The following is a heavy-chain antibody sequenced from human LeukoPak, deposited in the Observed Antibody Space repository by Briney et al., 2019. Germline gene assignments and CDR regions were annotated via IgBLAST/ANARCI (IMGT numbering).Heavy chain of an antibody. CDR1: GFTFSSYE. J-gene: IGHJ6*03. CDR3: VRDQAKIGGGYYMDV. Sequence: GGSLRLSCAVSGFTFSSYEMNWVRQAPGKGLEWVSYISNSGSSIYYADSVKGRFTISRDNAKNSLYLQMNSLRAEDTAVYYCVRDQAKIGGGYYMDVWGKGTTVTVSS. CDR2: ISNSGSSI. D-gene: IGHD1-26*01. V-gene: IGHV3-48*03.